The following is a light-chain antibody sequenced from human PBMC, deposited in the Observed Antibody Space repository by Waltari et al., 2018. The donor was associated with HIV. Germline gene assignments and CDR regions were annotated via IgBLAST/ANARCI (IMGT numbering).Light chain of an antibody. CDR2: GAS. CDR3: QYLDSFPL. V-gene: IGKV1-9*01. Sequence: DIQLTQSPSFLSASVGDRVTITCRVSRGITTYLAWHQQKPGKAPKLLIYGASTLQTGVPSRFSGSASGTEFTLTIDTLQPEDFATYYCQYLDSFPLFGGGTKVEVK. J-gene: IGKJ4*01. CDR1: RGITTY.